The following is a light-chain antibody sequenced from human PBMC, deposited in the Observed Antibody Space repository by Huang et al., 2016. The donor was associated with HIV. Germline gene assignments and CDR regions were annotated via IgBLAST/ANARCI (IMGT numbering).Light chain of an antibody. CDR1: QDISSY. CDR2: GAS. V-gene: IGKV1-9*01. CDR3: QQLYSYPL. Sequence: IQLTQSPASLSASVGDRVTITCRASQDISSYVAWYQQKPGKAPKLLIDGASTLQSGVPSMVSGSGSGTDLTLTISSLQPEDLATYYCQQLYSYPLFGGGTKVEIK. J-gene: IGKJ4*02.